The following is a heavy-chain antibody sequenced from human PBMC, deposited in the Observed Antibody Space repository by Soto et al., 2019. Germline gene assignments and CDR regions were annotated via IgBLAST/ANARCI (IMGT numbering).Heavy chain of an antibody. V-gene: IGHV3-23*01. Sequence: EVQLLESGGGLVQPGGSLRLSCAASGFTFSSYAMSWVRQAPGKGLEWVSAISGSGGSTYYADSVKGRFTISRDNSKNTLYLQMNSLRAEDTAVYYCAKDLKGDGYNLPPFDYWGQGTLVTVSS. J-gene: IGHJ4*02. CDR3: AKDLKGDGYNLPPFDY. CDR1: GFTFSSYA. CDR2: ISGSGGST. D-gene: IGHD5-12*01.